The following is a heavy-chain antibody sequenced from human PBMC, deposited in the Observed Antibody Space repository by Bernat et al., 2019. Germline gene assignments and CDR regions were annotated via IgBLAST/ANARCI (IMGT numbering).Heavy chain of an antibody. CDR3: ATERTTLTQVRFDF. D-gene: IGHD1-1*01. Sequence: EVQLVESGGGLVQPGGSLRLSCAASGFNFFNYWMMWVRQAPGKGPEWVANINHDGSERNHVDSVKGRFTISRDNDKNSLFLQMSSLRAEDTAVYDCATERTTLTQVRFDFWGQGMLVTVSS. J-gene: IGHJ4*02. CDR1: GFNFFNYW. CDR2: INHDGSER. V-gene: IGHV3-7*03.